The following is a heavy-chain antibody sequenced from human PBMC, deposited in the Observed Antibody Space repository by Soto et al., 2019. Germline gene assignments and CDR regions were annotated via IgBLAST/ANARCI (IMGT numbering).Heavy chain of an antibody. D-gene: IGHD3-10*01. V-gene: IGHV3-72*01. J-gene: IGHJ4*02. CDR3: TVWGSGNDFGAA. Sequence: EVQLVESGGGLVQPGGSLRLSCAASGFTFSDHYMDWVRQAPGKGLEWVGRSKNKADSYTTEYVASVKGRLTISRDGSKNSLFLQMHSLKTEDTAVYYCTVWGSGNDFGAAWGQGILVTVSS. CDR2: SKNKADSYTT. CDR1: GFTFSDHY.